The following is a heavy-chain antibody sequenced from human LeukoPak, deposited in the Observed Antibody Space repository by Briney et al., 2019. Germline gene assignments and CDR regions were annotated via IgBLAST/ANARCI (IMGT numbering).Heavy chain of an antibody. J-gene: IGHJ4*02. D-gene: IGHD4-17*01. V-gene: IGHV4-61*08. Sequence: SETLSLTCAVSGGSISSGGYSWSWIRQPPGKGLEWIGNIHYSGSTNSNPSLKSRVTISVDTSKNQFSLRLNSVTAADTAVYFCAGATVTTFFGYWGQGTLVTVSS. CDR1: GGSISSGGYS. CDR3: AGATVTTFFGY. CDR2: IHYSGST.